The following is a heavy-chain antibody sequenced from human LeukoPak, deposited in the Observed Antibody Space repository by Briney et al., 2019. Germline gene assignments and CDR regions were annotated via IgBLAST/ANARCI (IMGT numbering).Heavy chain of an antibody. CDR2: IYYSGST. V-gene: IGHV4-30-4*01. Sequence: SETLSLTCTVSGGSISSGDYYWSWVRQPPGKGLEWIGYIYYSGSTYYNPSLKSRVTTSVDTSKNQFSLKLSSVTAADTAVYYCARVVFSTYYDILTGYLVAYYFDYWGQGTLVTVSS. D-gene: IGHD3-9*01. CDR3: ARVVFSTYYDILTGYLVAYYFDY. J-gene: IGHJ4*02. CDR1: GGSISSGDYY.